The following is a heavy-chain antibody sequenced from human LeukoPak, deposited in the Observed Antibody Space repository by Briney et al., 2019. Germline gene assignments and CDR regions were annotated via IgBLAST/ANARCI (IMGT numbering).Heavy chain of an antibody. V-gene: IGHV3-30*03. CDR2: ISYDGSNK. Sequence: GGSLRLSCAASGFTFSSYGMHWVRQAPGKGLEWVAVISYDGSNKYYADSVKGRFTISGDNAKNSLYLQMNSLRAEDTAVYYCAREYYYGRNLPNWFDPWGQGTLVTVSS. CDR3: AREYYYGRNLPNWFDP. J-gene: IGHJ5*02. D-gene: IGHD3-10*01. CDR1: GFTFSSYG.